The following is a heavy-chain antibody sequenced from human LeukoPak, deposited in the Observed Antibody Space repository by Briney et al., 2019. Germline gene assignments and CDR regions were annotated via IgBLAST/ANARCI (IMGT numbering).Heavy chain of an antibody. CDR2: IYYRGST. D-gene: IGHD3-22*01. J-gene: IGHJ4*02. CDR3: ARVAYYYDSSGYYYAVYFDY. V-gene: IGHV4-59*01. CDR1: GGSISSYY. Sequence: ETLSLTCTVSGGSISSYYWSWIRQPPGKGLEWIGYIYYRGSTNYNPSLKSRVTISVDTSKNQFSLKLSSVTAADTAVYYCARVAYYYDSSGYYYAVYFDYWGQGTLVTVSS.